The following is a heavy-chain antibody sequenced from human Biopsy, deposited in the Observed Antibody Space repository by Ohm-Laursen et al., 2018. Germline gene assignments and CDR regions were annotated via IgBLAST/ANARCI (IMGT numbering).Heavy chain of an antibody. J-gene: IGHJ5*02. CDR1: GGSIISYY. Sequence: GTLSLTCSVSGGSIISYYWTWIRQPPGKELEGIGHVYNGGITNYNPSLKSRVTISKDTSKNQFSLQVNSVTAADTAVYYCARTPRDSFWSGSYKRGLWFDPWGQGTLVIVSS. D-gene: IGHD3-3*01. CDR3: ARTPRDSFWSGSYKRGLWFDP. V-gene: IGHV4-59*01. CDR2: VYNGGIT.